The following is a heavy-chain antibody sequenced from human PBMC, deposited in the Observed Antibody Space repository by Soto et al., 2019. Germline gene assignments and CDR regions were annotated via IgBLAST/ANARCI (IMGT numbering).Heavy chain of an antibody. J-gene: IGHJ5*02. CDR3: ARGYYDFWSGYYKRVTWFDP. CDR1: GGTFSSYA. CDR2: IIPIFGTA. Sequence: SVKVSCKASGGTFSSYAISWVRQAPGQGLEWMGGIIPIFGTANYAQKFQGRVTITADESTSTAYMELSSLRSEDTAVYYCARGYYDFWSGYYKRVTWFDPWGQGTLVTVSS. V-gene: IGHV1-69*13. D-gene: IGHD3-3*01.